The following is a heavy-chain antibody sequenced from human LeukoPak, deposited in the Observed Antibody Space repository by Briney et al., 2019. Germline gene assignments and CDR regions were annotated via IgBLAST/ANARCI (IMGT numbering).Heavy chain of an antibody. Sequence: PSETLSLTCAVYGGSFSGYYWSWVRQAPGKGLEWVSAISGSGGSTYYADSVKGRFTISRDNSKNTLYLQMNSLRAEDTAVYYCAKEIVGSDYWGQGTLVTVSS. CDR2: ISGSGGST. D-gene: IGHD1-26*01. J-gene: IGHJ4*02. V-gene: IGHV3-23*01. CDR3: AKEIVGSDY. CDR1: GGSFSGYY.